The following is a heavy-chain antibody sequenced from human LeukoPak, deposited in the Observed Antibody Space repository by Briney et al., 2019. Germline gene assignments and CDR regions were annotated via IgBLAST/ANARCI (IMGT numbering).Heavy chain of an antibody. V-gene: IGHV1-58*01. Sequence: ASVKVSCKASGFTFTSSAVQWVRQARGRRLEWIGWIVVGSGNTNYAQKFQERVTITRDMSTSTAYMELSSLRSEDTAVYYCAADLEDCSGGSCEHADYWGQGTLVTVSS. CDR3: AADLEDCSGGSCEHADY. J-gene: IGHJ4*02. CDR2: IVVGSGNT. D-gene: IGHD2-15*01. CDR1: GFTFTSSA.